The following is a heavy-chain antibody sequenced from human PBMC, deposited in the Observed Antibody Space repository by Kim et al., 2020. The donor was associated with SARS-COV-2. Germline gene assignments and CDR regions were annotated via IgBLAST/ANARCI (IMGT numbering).Heavy chain of an antibody. CDR3: ARGLHRDEIDY. CDR1: GGSISSSSYY. Sequence: SETLSLTCTVSGGSISSSSYYWGWIRQPPGKGLEWIGSIYYSGSTYYNPSLKSRVTISVDTSKNQFSLKLSSVTAADTAVYYCARGLHRDEIDYWGQGTLVTVSS. J-gene: IGHJ4*02. V-gene: IGHV4-39*01. D-gene: IGHD2-15*01. CDR2: IYYSGST.